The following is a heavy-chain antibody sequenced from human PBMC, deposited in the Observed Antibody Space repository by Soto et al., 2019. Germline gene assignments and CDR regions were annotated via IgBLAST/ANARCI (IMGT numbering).Heavy chain of an antibody. CDR3: ARVWFGDVWGPFDY. CDR1: GYTFTSYD. CDR2: MNPNSGNT. V-gene: IGHV1-8*01. Sequence: ASVKVSCKASGYTFTSYDINWVRQATGQGLEWMGWMNPNSGNTGYAQKFQGRVTMTTDTSTSTAYMELSSLRSDDTAVYYCARVWFGDVWGPFDYWGQGTLVTVSS. J-gene: IGHJ4*02. D-gene: IGHD3-10*01.